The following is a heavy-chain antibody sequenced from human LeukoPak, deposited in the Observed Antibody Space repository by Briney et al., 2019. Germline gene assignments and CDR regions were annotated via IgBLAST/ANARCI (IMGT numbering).Heavy chain of an antibody. Sequence: ASVKVSCKASGYTLTSYGISWVRQAPGQGLEWMGWISAYNGNTNYAQKLQGRVTMTTDTSTSTAYMELRSLRSDDTAVYYCARERELLWFGELNDYWGQGTLVTVSS. V-gene: IGHV1-18*01. CDR1: GYTLTSYG. J-gene: IGHJ4*02. D-gene: IGHD3-10*01. CDR3: ARERELLWFGELNDY. CDR2: ISAYNGNT.